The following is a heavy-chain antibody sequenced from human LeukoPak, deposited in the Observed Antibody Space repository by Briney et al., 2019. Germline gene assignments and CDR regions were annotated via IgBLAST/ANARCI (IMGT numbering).Heavy chain of an antibody. V-gene: IGHV3-23*01. CDR3: ARVGAAAGGTYFDY. Sequence: PGGSLRLSCAASGFTFSSYAMSWVRQAPGKGLEWVSAISGSGGSTYYADSVKGRFTISRDNSKNTLYLQMNSLRAEDTAVYYCARVGAAAGGTYFDYWGQGTLVTVSS. CDR2: ISGSGGST. J-gene: IGHJ4*02. D-gene: IGHD6-13*01. CDR1: GFTFSSYA.